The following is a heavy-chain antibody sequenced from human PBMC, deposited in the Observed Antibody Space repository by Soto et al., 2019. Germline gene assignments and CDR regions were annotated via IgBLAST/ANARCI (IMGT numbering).Heavy chain of an antibody. CDR3: ARREIQGPIDY. CDR2: IYYSGTT. D-gene: IGHD1-26*01. V-gene: IGHV4-28*01. Sequence: LSLTCAVSGYSISSSNWWGWIRQPPGKGLEWIGYIYYSGTTYYNPSLKSRVTMSVDTSKNQFSLRLTSATAVDTAVYYCARREIQGPIDYWGQGTLVTVSS. J-gene: IGHJ4*02. CDR1: GYSISSSNW.